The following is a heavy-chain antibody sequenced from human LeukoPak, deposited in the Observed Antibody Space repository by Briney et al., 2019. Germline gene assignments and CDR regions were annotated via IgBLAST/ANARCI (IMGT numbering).Heavy chain of an antibody. CDR3: ARYGGHTVRTWYFDY. Sequence: GESLKISCKGSGYTFSGYWICWVRQMPGKGLEWMGIIYPADSNTRYSPSFQGQVTMSVDTSVSAAYLQWNSLKASDTAVYYCARYGGHTVRTWYFDYWGQGTLVTVSS. CDR1: GYTFSGYW. D-gene: IGHD2-15*01. J-gene: IGHJ4*02. CDR2: IYPADSNT. V-gene: IGHV5-51*01.